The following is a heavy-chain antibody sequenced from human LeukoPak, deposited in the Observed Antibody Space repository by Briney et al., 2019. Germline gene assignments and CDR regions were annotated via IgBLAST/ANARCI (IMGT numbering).Heavy chain of an antibody. V-gene: IGHV4-59*01. Sequence: PSETLSLTCTVSGGSISSYYWSWIRQPPGMGLEWIGYIYYSGSTNYNPSLKSRVTISVDTSKNQFSLKLSSVTAADTAVYYCARSGGSSWYPFGYWGQGTLVTVSS. CDR2: IYYSGST. D-gene: IGHD6-13*01. CDR3: ARSGGSSWYPFGY. J-gene: IGHJ4*02. CDR1: GGSISSYY.